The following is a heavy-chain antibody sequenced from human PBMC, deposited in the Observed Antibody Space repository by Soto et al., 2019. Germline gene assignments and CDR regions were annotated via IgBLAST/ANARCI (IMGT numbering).Heavy chain of an antibody. Sequence: ASVKVSCKASGYTFTSYDINWVRQATGQGLEWMGWMNPNSGNTGYAQKFQGRVTMTRNTSISTAYMELSSLRSEDTAVYYCARGLQFSQYYDFWSGYYTGLGYWGQGTLVTVAS. J-gene: IGHJ4*02. CDR3: ARGLQFSQYYDFWSGYYTGLGY. V-gene: IGHV1-8*01. CDR2: MNPNSGNT. CDR1: GYTFTSYD. D-gene: IGHD3-3*01.